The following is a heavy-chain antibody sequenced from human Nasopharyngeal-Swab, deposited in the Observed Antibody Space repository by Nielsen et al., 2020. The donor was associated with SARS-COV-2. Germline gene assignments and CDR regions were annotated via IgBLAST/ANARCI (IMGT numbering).Heavy chain of an antibody. CDR2: INHSGST. D-gene: IGHD4-23*01. J-gene: IGHJ4*02. Sequence: SETLSLTCSVYGGSFSCYYWSWIRQPPGKGLEWIGEINHSGSTNYNPSLKSRVTISVDTSKNQFSLKLSSVTAADTAVYYCARGPVVTLDYWGQGTLVTVSS. CDR1: GGSFSCYY. V-gene: IGHV4-34*01. CDR3: ARGPVVTLDY.